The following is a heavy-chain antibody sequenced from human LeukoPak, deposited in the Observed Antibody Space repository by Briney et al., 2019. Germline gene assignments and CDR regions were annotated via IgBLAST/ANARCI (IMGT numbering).Heavy chain of an antibody. J-gene: IGHJ4*02. CDR1: GFTFSSYS. V-gene: IGHV3-48*04. Sequence: KPGGSLRLSCAASGFTFSSYSMNWVRQAAGKGLECVSHITTGGSSIFYADSVKGRFTISRDNAKNSLYLQMNSLRAEDTAVYYCARDLLAYSTKQWEDYWGQGTLVTVSS. CDR3: ARDLLAYSTKQWEDY. CDR2: ITTGGSSI. D-gene: IGHD1-26*01.